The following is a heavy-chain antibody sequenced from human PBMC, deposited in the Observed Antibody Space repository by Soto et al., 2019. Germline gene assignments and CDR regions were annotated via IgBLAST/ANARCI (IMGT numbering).Heavy chain of an antibody. Sequence: LSLTCTVSGGSISSGGYYWSWIRQHPGKGLEWIGYIYYSGSTYYNPSLKSRVTISVDTSKNQFSLKLSSVTAADTAVYYCARDIAVAEVFDYWGQGTLVTVSS. V-gene: IGHV4-31*03. D-gene: IGHD6-19*01. CDR1: GGSISSGGYY. CDR2: IYYSGST. J-gene: IGHJ4*02. CDR3: ARDIAVAEVFDY.